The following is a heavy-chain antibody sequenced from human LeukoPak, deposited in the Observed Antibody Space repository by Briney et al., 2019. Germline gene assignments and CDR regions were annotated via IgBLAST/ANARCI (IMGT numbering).Heavy chain of an antibody. CDR3: ARDQSTMVRFFDY. CDR1: GFTFSSYS. D-gene: IGHD3-10*01. Sequence: GGSLRLSCAASGFTFSSYSMNWVRQAPGKGLEWVSSISSSSSYIYYADLVKGRFTISRDNAKNSLYLQMNSLRAEDTAVYYCARDQSTMVRFFDYWGQGTLVTVSS. CDR2: ISSSSSYI. V-gene: IGHV3-21*01. J-gene: IGHJ4*02.